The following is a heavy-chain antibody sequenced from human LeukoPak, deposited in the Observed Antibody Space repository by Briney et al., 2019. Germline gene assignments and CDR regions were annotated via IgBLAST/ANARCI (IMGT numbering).Heavy chain of an antibody. CDR1: GFTFSSYA. D-gene: IGHD3-10*01. Sequence: GGSLRLSCAASGFTFSSYAMSWVRQAPGKGLEWVSAISGSGGSTYYADSVKGRFTISRDNSKNTLYLQMNSLRAEDTAVYYCAKGPEAVWFGESYFDYWGQGTLVTVSS. V-gene: IGHV3-23*01. J-gene: IGHJ4*02. CDR2: ISGSGGST. CDR3: AKGPEAVWFGESYFDY.